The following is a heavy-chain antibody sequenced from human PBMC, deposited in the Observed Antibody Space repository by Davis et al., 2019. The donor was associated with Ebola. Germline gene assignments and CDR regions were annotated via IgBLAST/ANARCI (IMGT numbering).Heavy chain of an antibody. J-gene: IGHJ6*02. CDR3: ARDRPLDFFFGDYYGMDV. CDR2: ISSSSNYI. D-gene: IGHD3-16*01. Sequence: GGSLSLSCAASGFTFSSYYMNWVRQAPGKGLEWVSSISSSSNYIYYADSMKGRFTISRDNAKNSLYLQMNSRRAEDTAVYYCARDRPLDFFFGDYYGMDVWGQGTTVTVSS. CDR1: GFTFSSYY. V-gene: IGHV3-21*01.